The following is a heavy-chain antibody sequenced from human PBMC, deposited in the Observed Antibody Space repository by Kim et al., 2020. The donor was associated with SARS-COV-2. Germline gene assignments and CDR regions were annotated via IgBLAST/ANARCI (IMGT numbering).Heavy chain of an antibody. J-gene: IGHJ6*02. CDR2: INTNTGNP. CDR3: AREKYMVRGVDYYGMDV. D-gene: IGHD3-10*01. Sequence: ASVKVSCKASGYTFTSYAMNWVRQAPGQGLEWMGWINTNTGNPTYAQGFTGRFVFSLDTSVSTAYLQISSLKAEDTAVYYCAREKYMVRGVDYYGMDVWDQGTTVTVSS. V-gene: IGHV7-4-1*02. CDR1: GYTFTSYA.